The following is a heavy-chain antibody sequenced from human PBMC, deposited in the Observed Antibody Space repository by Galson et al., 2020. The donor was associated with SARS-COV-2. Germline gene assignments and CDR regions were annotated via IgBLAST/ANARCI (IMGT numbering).Heavy chain of an antibody. D-gene: IGHD5-12*01. CDR1: AFSSSSDP. J-gene: IGHJ6*03. V-gene: IGHV3-21*06. CDR3: VRSKMVATVTEYFHYMDV. CDR2: ISSTSTYV. Sequence: GGSLRLSCVASAFSSSSDPMNWVRQAPGKGLEWVSSISSTSTYVFYADSVKGRFTISRDNAKNSLYLQMDSLRAEDTAVYYCVRSKMVATVTEYFHYMDVWGKGTTVTVS.